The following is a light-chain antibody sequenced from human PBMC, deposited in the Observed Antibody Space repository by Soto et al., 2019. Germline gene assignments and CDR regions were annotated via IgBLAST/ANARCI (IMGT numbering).Light chain of an antibody. J-gene: IGKJ5*01. CDR1: QSVSSIY. Sequence: EIVLSLSLGTLSLSPGEGATLSCRASQSVSSIYLAWYQQRPGQAPRLLIYGASRRAPGIPDRFSGRGSGTDFTLTISRLEPEDFAMYFCQQFGSSPSIPFGQGTRLEIK. V-gene: IGKV3-20*01. CDR2: GAS. CDR3: QQFGSSPSIP.